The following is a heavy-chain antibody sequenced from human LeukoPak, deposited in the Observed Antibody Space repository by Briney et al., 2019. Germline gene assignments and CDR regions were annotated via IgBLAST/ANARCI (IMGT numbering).Heavy chain of an antibody. J-gene: IGHJ4*02. V-gene: IGHV3-48*03. D-gene: IGHD1-26*01. CDR1: GFTFSSAA. Sequence: PGGSLRLSCAASGFTFSSAAMTWVRQAPGKGLEWVSYISSSGSTIYYADSVKGRFTISRDNAKNSLYLQMNSLRAEDTAVYYCARGRGSYFHYFDYWGQGTLVTVSS. CDR3: ARGRGSYFHYFDY. CDR2: ISSSGSTI.